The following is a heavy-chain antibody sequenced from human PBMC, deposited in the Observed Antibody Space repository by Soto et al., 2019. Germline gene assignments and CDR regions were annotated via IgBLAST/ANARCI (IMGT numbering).Heavy chain of an antibody. Sequence: GASVKVSCKASGYTFTSYGISWVRQAPGQGPEWMGWISAKNGNTNFAPKLHGRVTMATDTSTSTAYMELRSLRSDDTAVYYCARDHGLTTTYYYGMDVWGQGTTVTVSS. CDR2: ISAKNGNT. D-gene: IGHD1-26*01. J-gene: IGHJ6*02. CDR1: GYTFTSYG. V-gene: IGHV1-18*01. CDR3: ARDHGLTTTYYYGMDV.